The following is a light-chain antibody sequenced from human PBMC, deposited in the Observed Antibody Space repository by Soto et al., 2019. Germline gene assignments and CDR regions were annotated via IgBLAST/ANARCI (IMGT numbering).Light chain of an antibody. CDR3: QQYNNWPGT. V-gene: IGKV3-15*01. CDR2: GAS. J-gene: IGKJ1*01. CDR1: QSVSSN. Sequence: EIEMTQSPATLTVSPEERATLSCRASQSVSSNLAWYQQKPGQAPRLLIYGASTRATGIPARFSGSGSGTEFTLTFSSLQSEDFAVYYCQQYNNWPGTFGQGTKV.